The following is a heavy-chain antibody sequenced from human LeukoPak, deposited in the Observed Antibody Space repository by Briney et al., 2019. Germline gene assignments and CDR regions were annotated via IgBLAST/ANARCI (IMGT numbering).Heavy chain of an antibody. V-gene: IGHV3-30*18. CDR1: GFTFSSYG. J-gene: IGHJ4*02. CDR2: ISYDGSNK. CDR3: AKGHDYGGNSVDY. Sequence: GGSLRLSCAASGFTFSSYGMHWVRQAPGKGLEWVAAISYDGSNKYYADSVKGRFTISRDNSKNTLYLQMNSLRAEDTAVYYCAKGHDYGGNSVDYWGQGTLVTVSS. D-gene: IGHD4-23*01.